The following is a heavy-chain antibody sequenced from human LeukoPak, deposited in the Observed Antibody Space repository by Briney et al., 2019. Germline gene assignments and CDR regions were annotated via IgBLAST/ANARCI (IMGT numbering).Heavy chain of an antibody. Sequence: GGSLRLSCAASGFTLSDYYMDWVRQAPGQGLEWVARTRKKAKGYTTEYAASVKGRFTISRDDAKNSVDLQMNSLITEDTAVYYCARAQSDSSGYYYVGDYWGQGTLVTVSS. D-gene: IGHD3-22*01. CDR3: ARAQSDSSGYYYVGDY. CDR1: GFTLSDYY. V-gene: IGHV3-72*01. CDR2: TRKKAKGYTT. J-gene: IGHJ4*02.